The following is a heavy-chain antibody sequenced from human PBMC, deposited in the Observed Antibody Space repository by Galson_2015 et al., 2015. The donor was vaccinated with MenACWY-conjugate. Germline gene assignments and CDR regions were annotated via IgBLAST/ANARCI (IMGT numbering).Heavy chain of an antibody. CDR3: ASYCRNTSCYGYFDY. CDR1: GFTFSSYS. V-gene: IGHV3-48*04. J-gene: IGHJ4*02. Sequence: SLRLSCAASGFTFSSYSMSWVRQAPGKGLEWISYISSSDSTIYYADSVKGRFTISRDNAKYSLYLHMNSLRAEDTAVYYCASYCRNTSCYGYFDYWGQGTLVTVSS. D-gene: IGHD2-2*01. CDR2: ISSSDSTI.